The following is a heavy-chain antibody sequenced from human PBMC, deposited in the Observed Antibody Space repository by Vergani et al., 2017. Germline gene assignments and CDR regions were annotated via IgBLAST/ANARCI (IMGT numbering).Heavy chain of an antibody. CDR2: ISGSGGST. Sequence: EVQLVETGGGLIQPGGSLRLSCAASGFTVSSNYMSWVRQAPGKGLEWVSVISGSGGSTYYADSVKGRFTISRDNSKNTLYLQMNSLRAEDTAVYYCAKAGEIVGATYYYYYGMDVWGQGTTVTVSS. V-gene: IGHV3-53*02. D-gene: IGHD1-26*01. J-gene: IGHJ6*02. CDR3: AKAGEIVGATYYYYYGMDV. CDR1: GFTVSSNY.